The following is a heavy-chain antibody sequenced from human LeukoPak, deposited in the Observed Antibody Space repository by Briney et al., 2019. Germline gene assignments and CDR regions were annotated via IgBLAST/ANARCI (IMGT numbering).Heavy chain of an antibody. D-gene: IGHD3-9*01. J-gene: IGHJ3*02. CDR1: GYTFTSYG. V-gene: IGHV1-18*01. Sequence: ASVKVFCKASGYTFTSYGISWVRQAPGQGLEWMGWISAYNGNTNYAQKLQDRVTMTTDTSTSTAYMELRSLRSDDTAVYYCARLKGYDILTGYYIAHSYDAFDIWGQGTMVTVSS. CDR2: ISAYNGNT. CDR3: ARLKGYDILTGYYIAHSYDAFDI.